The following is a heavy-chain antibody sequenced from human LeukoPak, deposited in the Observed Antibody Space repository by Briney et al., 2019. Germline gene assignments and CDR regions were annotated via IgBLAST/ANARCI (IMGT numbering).Heavy chain of an antibody. V-gene: IGHV3-48*03. CDR3: ARGTAVGWGMDV. J-gene: IGHJ6*02. Sequence: PGGSLRLSCAASGFSFSSYEMNWVRQAPGKGQEWVSYIHSSGSTIYYADSVKGRFTISRDNAKSSLYLQMNSLRAEDTAVYYCARGTAVGWGMDVWGQGTTVTVSS. CDR2: IHSSGSTI. D-gene: IGHD1-1*01. CDR1: GFSFSSYE.